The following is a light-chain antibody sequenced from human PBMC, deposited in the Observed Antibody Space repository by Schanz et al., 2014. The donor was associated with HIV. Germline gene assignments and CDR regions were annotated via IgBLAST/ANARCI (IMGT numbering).Light chain of an antibody. CDR2: DAS. J-gene: IGKJ2*01. Sequence: EIVMTQSPVTLSVSPGERVTLSCRASRSVNSNLAWYQQKPGLAPRLLIYDASSRATGIPDRFSGSGSGTDFTLTISRLEPEDFAVYYCQQYGSSPKTFGQGTKLEIK. CDR1: RSVNSN. V-gene: IGKV3D-20*01. CDR3: QQYGSSPKT.